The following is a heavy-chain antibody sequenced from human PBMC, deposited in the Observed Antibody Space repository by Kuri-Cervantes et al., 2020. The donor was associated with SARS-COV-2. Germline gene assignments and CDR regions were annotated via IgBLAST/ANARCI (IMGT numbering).Heavy chain of an antibody. CDR3: ARGSYCGGDCYSGWYFDL. J-gene: IGHJ2*01. V-gene: IGHV3-53*01. CDR1: GFTFSSYA. Sequence: GESLKISCAASGFTFSSYAMSWVRQAPGKGLEWVSVIYSGGSTYYADSVKGRFTISRDNSKNTLYLQMNSLRAEDTAVYYCARGSYCGGDCYSGWYFDLWGRGTLVTVSS. CDR2: IYSGGST. D-gene: IGHD2-21*02.